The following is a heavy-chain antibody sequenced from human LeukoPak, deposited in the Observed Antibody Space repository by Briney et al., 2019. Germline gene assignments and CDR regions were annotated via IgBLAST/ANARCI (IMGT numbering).Heavy chain of an antibody. J-gene: IGHJ4*02. Sequence: SETLSLTCTVSGGSISSYYWSWIRQPPGKGLEWIGYIHYSGSTNYNPSLKSRVTISVDTSKNQFSLKLSSVTAADTAVYYCARESGGVDYWGQGTLVTVSS. CDR2: IHYSGST. V-gene: IGHV4-59*01. CDR1: GGSISSYY. D-gene: IGHD1-1*01. CDR3: ARESGGVDY.